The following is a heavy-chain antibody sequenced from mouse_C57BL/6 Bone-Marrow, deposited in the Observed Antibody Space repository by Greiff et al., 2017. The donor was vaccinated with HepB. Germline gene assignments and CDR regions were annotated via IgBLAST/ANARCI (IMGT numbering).Heavy chain of an antibody. V-gene: IGHV1-64*01. CDR1: GYTFTSYW. J-gene: IGHJ4*01. Sequence: QVQLQQPGAELVKPGASVKLSCKASGYTFTSYWMHWVKQRPGQGLEWIGMIHPNSGSTNYNEKFKSKATLTVDKSSSTAYMQLSSLTSEDSAVYYCARRVDYYAMDYWGQGTSVTVSS. D-gene: IGHD1-1*01. CDR3: ARRVDYYAMDY. CDR2: IHPNSGST.